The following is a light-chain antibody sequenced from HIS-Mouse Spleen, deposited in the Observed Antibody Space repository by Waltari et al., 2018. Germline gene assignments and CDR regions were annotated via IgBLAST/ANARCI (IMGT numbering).Light chain of an antibody. Sequence: SYELTQPPSVSVSLGQTARITCSGDALPKKYAYWYQQKSGQAPVLVIYEDSKRPSGIPGRLSGSSSGTMATLTISGAQVEDEADYYCYSTDSSGNHRVFGGGTKLTVL. J-gene: IGLJ2*01. V-gene: IGLV3-10*01. CDR1: ALPKKY. CDR2: EDS. CDR3: YSTDSSGNHRV.